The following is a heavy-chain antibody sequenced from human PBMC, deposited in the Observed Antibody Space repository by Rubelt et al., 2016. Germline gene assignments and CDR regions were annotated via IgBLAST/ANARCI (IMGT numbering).Heavy chain of an antibody. J-gene: IGHJ4*02. Sequence: QVQLQQWGAGLLKPSETLSLTCAIYGGSFSGSYWSWIRQPPGKGLEWIGEINHSGSTNYNPSLKSRVTISVDTSKNQFSLRLRSVTAADPAVYYCARTTGSHWFWGQGTLVTVSS. CDR3: ARTTGSHWF. CDR2: INHSGST. D-gene: IGHD1-26*01. V-gene: IGHV4-34*01. CDR1: GGSFSGSY.